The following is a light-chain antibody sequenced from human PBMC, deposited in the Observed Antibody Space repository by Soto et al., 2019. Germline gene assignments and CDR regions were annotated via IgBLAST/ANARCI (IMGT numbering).Light chain of an antibody. CDR2: LNSDGSH. Sequence: QLVLTQSPSASASLGASVNLTCTLSSGYSSYAIAWHQQQPEKGPRYLMKLNSDGSHSKGDGIPDRFSGSISGAERYLTISSLQSEDEADYYCQTWGTGSWVFGGGTKLTVL. J-gene: IGLJ3*02. CDR1: SGYSSYA. V-gene: IGLV4-69*01. CDR3: QTWGTGSWV.